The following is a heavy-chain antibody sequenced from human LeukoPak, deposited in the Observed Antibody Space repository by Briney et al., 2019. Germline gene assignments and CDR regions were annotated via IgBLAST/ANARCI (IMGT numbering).Heavy chain of an antibody. D-gene: IGHD5-18*01. V-gene: IGHV4-61*02. J-gene: IGHJ4*02. Sequence: SQTLSLTCTVSGDSISSGSYYWSWIRQPAGKGLEWIGRIHTSGGTDYNPSLKSRVTISVDTSKNQFSLKLSSVTAADTAVYYCARESAGGYSYEIDYWGQGTLVTVSS. CDR2: IHTSGGT. CDR3: ARESAGGYSYEIDY. CDR1: GDSISSGSYY.